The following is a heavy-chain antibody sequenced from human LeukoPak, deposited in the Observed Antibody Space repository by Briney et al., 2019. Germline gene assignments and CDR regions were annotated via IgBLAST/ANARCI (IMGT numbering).Heavy chain of an antibody. J-gene: IGHJ4*02. CDR3: ARGPQAGEWLRF. CDR2: ISSASNTT. CDR1: GFTFSSYW. V-gene: IGHV3-48*04. Sequence: GGSLRLSCAASGFTFSSYWMHWVRQAPGKGLEWVSYISSASNTTHYADSVKGRFTISRDNAKNSLYLQMNSLRAEDTAVYYCARGPQAGEWLRFWGQGTLVTVSS. D-gene: IGHD3-3*01.